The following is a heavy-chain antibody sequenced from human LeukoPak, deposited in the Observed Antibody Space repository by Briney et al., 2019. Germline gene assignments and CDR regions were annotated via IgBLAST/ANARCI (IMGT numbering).Heavy chain of an antibody. V-gene: IGHV3-9*01. J-gene: IGHJ4*02. CDR1: GFTFDDYA. Sequence: SLRLSCAASGFTFDDYAMHWVRQAPGKGLEWVSGISWNSGSIGYADSVKGRFTISRDNAKNSLYLQMNSLRAEDTALYYCANGATYYGSGSYSGYWGQGTLVTVSS. CDR2: ISWNSGSI. CDR3: ANGATYYGSGSYSGY. D-gene: IGHD3-10*01.